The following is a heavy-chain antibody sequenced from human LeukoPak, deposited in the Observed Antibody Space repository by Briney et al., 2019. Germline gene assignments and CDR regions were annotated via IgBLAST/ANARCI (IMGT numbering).Heavy chain of an antibody. D-gene: IGHD4/OR15-4a*01. J-gene: IGHJ4*02. CDR3: ASDYGDLYYFDY. Sequence: GRSLRLSCAASGFSFSSYGMHWVRQAPGKGLEWVAVIWYDGSNKYYADSVKGRFTISRDNSKNTLYLQMNSLRAEDTAVYYCASDYGDLYYFDYWGQGTLVSVSS. CDR2: IWYDGSNK. V-gene: IGHV3-33*01. CDR1: GFSFSSYG.